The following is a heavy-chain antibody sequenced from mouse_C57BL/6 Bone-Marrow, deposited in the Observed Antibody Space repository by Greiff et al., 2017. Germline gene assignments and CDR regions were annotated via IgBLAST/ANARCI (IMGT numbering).Heavy chain of an antibody. CDR2: ISNGGGST. CDR3: ARHEGRLPFAY. CDR1: GFTFSDYY. J-gene: IGHJ3*01. Sequence: EVLLVESGGGLVQPGGSLKLSCAASGFTFSDYYMYWVRQTPEKRLEWVAYISNGGGSTYYPDTVKGRFTISRDNAKNTLYLQMSRLTSEDTAMYYCARHEGRLPFAYWGQGTLVTVSA. V-gene: IGHV5-12*01. D-gene: IGHD2-4*01.